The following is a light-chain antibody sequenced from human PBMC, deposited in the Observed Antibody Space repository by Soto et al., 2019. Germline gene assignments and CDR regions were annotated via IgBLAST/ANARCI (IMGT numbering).Light chain of an antibody. J-gene: IGLJ1*01. CDR3: AAWDDSLNGYV. Sequence: QSVLTQPPSVSEAPRQRVTISCSRSSSNIGNNAVNWYQQLPGKAPKLLIYYDVLLPSGVSDRFSGSKSATSASLAISGLQSEDEADYYCAAWDDSLNGYVFGTGNKVTVL. CDR1: SSNIGNNA. V-gene: IGLV1-36*01. CDR2: YDV.